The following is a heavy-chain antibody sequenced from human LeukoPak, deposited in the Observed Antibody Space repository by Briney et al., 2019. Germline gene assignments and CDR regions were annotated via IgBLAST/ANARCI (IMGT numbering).Heavy chain of an antibody. V-gene: IGHV4-34*01. CDR2: INHSGST. J-gene: IGHJ4*02. D-gene: IGHD5-18*01. Sequence: SSETLSLTCAVYGGSFSGYYWSWIRQPPGKGLERIGEINHSGSTNYNPSLKSRVTISVDTSKNQFSLKLSSVTAADTAVYYCARRRGYRNFDYWGQGTLVTVSS. CDR1: GGSFSGYY. CDR3: ARRRGYRNFDY.